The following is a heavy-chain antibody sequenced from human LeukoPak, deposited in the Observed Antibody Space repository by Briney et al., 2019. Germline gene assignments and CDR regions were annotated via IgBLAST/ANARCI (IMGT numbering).Heavy chain of an antibody. J-gene: IGHJ4*02. V-gene: IGHV1-46*01. CDR2: IYPRDGRT. CDR3: ARDQEGFDY. CDR1: GYTFTSNY. Sequence: ASVKVSCKASGYTFTSNYIHWVRQAPGQGLEWMGMIYPRDGRTSYAQKFQGRVTVTRDTSTSTVHMEPSGLRSEDTAVYYCARDQEGFDYWGQGTLVTVSS.